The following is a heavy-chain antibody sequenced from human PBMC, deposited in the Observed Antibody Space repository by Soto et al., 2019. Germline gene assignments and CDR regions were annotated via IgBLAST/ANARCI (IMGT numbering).Heavy chain of an antibody. V-gene: IGHV1-2*04. D-gene: IGHD1-26*01. CDR3: ARGLLSYYYGMDV. Sequence: ASVKVSCKASGYTFTSYAMHWVRQAPGQGLEWMGWINPNSGGTNYAQKFQGWVTMTRDTSISTAYMELSRLRSDDTAVYYCARGLLSYYYGMDVWGQGTTVTVSS. J-gene: IGHJ6*02. CDR1: GYTFTSYA. CDR2: INPNSGGT.